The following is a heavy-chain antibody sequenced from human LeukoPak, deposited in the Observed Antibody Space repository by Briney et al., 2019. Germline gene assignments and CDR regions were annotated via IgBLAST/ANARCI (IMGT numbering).Heavy chain of an antibody. Sequence: PGGSLRLSCAASGFTLGRYVMSWVRQAPGKGLEWVSSISAGGHNTYYADSVKGRFTISRDISKNTLYLQMDGLRAEDTAVYYCAKLPPRAVLVSDYWGQGTLVTVSS. J-gene: IGHJ4*02. CDR2: ISAGGHNT. CDR1: GFTLGRYV. V-gene: IGHV3-23*01. CDR3: AKLPPRAVLVSDY. D-gene: IGHD2-8*02.